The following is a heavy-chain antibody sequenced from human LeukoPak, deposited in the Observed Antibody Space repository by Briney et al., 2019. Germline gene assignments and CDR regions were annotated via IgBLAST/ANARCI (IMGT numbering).Heavy chain of an antibody. V-gene: IGHV3-23*01. CDR2: ISGRSGST. CDR3: ARDYYYYMDV. J-gene: IGHJ6*03. CDR1: GFTFSSYA. Sequence: GGSLRLSCAASGFTFSSYAMSWVRQAPGKGLEWVSAISGRSGSTYYADSVKGRFTISRDNSKNTLYLQMNSLRAEDTAVYYCARDYYYYMDVWGKGTTVTVSS.